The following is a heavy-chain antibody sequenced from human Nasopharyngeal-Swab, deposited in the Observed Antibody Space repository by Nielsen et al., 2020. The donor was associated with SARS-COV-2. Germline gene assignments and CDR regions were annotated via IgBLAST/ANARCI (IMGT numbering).Heavy chain of an antibody. Sequence: GGSLRLSCAASGFTFSSYSMNWVRQAPGKGLEWVSSISRSSRFIYYADSVKGRFTISRDNAKNSLYLQMNSLRAEDTAVYYCARHRVDVQWLSVVGQPASIDYWGQGTLVTVSS. D-gene: IGHD6-19*01. CDR1: GFTFSSYS. CDR3: ARHRVDVQWLSVVGQPASIDY. CDR2: ISRSSRFI. V-gene: IGHV3-21*01. J-gene: IGHJ4*02.